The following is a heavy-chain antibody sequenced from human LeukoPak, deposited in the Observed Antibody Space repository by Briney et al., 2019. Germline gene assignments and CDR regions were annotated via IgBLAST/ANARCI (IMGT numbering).Heavy chain of an antibody. CDR2: IYYSGST. D-gene: IGHD3-22*01. CDR1: GGSISSSSYY. Sequence: SETLSLTCTVSGGSISSSSYYWGWIRQPPGKGLEWIGSIYYSGSTYYNPSLKSRVTISVDTSKKQFSLKLSSVTAADTAVYYCARHSSSGYYRTPLDYWGQGTLVTVSS. CDR3: ARHSSSGYYRTPLDY. J-gene: IGHJ4*02. V-gene: IGHV4-39*01.